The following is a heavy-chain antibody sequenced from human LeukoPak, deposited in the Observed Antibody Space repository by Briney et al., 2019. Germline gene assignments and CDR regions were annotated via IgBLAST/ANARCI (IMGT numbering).Heavy chain of an antibody. CDR2: VRQDGSET. D-gene: IGHD6-19*01. Sequence: GGSLRLSCAASGFTFSNYWMSWVRQPPGKGLEWVANVRQDGSETYYVDSVKGRFTISRDNAKNSLYLQMNSLRAEDTAVYYCARIPFQWLVSDFDYWGQGTLVTVSS. V-gene: IGHV3-7*01. J-gene: IGHJ4*02. CDR1: GFTFSNYW. CDR3: ARIPFQWLVSDFDY.